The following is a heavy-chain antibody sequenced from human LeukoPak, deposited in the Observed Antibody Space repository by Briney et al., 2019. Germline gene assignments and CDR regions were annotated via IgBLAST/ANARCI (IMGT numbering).Heavy chain of an antibody. Sequence: GGSLRLSCAASGFTFSSYAMHWVRQAPGKGLEWVAVISYDGSNKYYADSVKGRFTISRDNSKNTLYLQMNSLRAEDTAVYYCARDRGVFSGSYPLYSFDYWGQGTLVTVSS. CDR1: GFTFSSYA. CDR3: ARDRGVFSGSYPLYSFDY. D-gene: IGHD1-26*01. J-gene: IGHJ4*02. V-gene: IGHV3-30-3*01. CDR2: ISYDGSNK.